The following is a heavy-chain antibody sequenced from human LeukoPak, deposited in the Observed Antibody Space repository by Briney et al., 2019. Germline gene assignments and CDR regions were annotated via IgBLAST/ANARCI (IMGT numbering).Heavy chain of an antibody. J-gene: IGHJ4*02. Sequence: GASVKVSCKASGYTFTSYGISWVRQAPGQGLEWMGWISAYNGNTNYAQKLQGRVTMTTDTSTSTAYMELRILRSDDTAVYYCARGVVYYDILTGSDYWGQGTLVTVSS. CDR1: GYTFTSYG. CDR2: ISAYNGNT. CDR3: ARGVVYYDILTGSDY. D-gene: IGHD3-9*01. V-gene: IGHV1-18*01.